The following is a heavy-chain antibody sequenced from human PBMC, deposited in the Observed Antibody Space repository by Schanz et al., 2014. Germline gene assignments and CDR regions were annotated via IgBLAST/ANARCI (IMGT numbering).Heavy chain of an antibody. Sequence: QVQLVQSGSEVKKPGDSVKVSCETSGYSFTKYGINWVRQAPGQGPEWVGWIHTGNTQYAQKFQGRVNMTRDTVTTTVHLELTRLRTDDTAIYYCARVHIATYHYNSPGAFDIWGQGTRVTVSS. CDR1: GYSFTKYG. J-gene: IGHJ3*02. V-gene: IGHV1-18*01. CDR3: ARVHIATYHYNSPGAFDI. CDR2: IHTGNT. D-gene: IGHD3-10*01.